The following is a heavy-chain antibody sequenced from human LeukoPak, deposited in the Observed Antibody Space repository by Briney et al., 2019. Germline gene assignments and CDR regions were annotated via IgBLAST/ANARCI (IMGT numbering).Heavy chain of an antibody. Sequence: GGSLRLSCAASGLTFSSYNMSWVRQAPGKGLEWGSFISSSSNYIYYTDSVKGRFTISRDNAKNSLFLQMNSLRAEDTAVYYCARALWFGETFPAYWGQGTLVTVSS. D-gene: IGHD3-10*01. CDR1: GLTFSSYN. CDR2: ISSSSNYI. V-gene: IGHV3-21*01. J-gene: IGHJ4*02. CDR3: ARALWFGETFPAY.